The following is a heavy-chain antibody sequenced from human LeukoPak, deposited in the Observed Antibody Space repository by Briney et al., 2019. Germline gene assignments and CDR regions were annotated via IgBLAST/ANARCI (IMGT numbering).Heavy chain of an antibody. V-gene: IGHV3-74*03. CDR1: GFPFKDYG. J-gene: IGHJ4*02. CDR2: ISSGGGNT. D-gene: IGHD1-26*01. Sequence: SGGSLRLSCAASGFPFKDYGMHWVRQATGKGMEWVSRISSGGGNTKYADSVKGRFTISRDNAKKTVYVQLNSLRAEDTAVYFCARLGRVTGRYSEYWGQGALVTVSS. CDR3: ARLGRVTGRYSEY.